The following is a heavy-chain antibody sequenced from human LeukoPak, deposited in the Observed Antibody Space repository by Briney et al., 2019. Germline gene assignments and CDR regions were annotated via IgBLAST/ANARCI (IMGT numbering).Heavy chain of an antibody. CDR3: ATSITWPQVFDV. Sequence: SETLSLTCAVYGGSFSGYYWSWIRQPPGKGLEWIGEINHSGSTNYNPSLKSRVTISVDTSKNQFSLKLSSVTAADTAIYFCATSITWPQVFDVWGQGTLVPVSA. V-gene: IGHV4-34*01. CDR2: INHSGST. J-gene: IGHJ4*02. CDR1: GGSFSGYY. D-gene: IGHD3-3*02.